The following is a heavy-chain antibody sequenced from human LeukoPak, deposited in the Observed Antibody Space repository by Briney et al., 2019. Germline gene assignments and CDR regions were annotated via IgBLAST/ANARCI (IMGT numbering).Heavy chain of an antibody. Sequence: GGSLRLSCAASGLTFSSYAMSWVCQAPGKGLEWVSAISGSGGSTYYADSVKGRFTISRDNSKNTLYLQMNSLKTEDTAVYYCTTARLLWFGELGDAFDIWGQGTMVTVSS. V-gene: IGHV3-23*01. CDR2: ISGSGGST. D-gene: IGHD3-10*01. J-gene: IGHJ3*02. CDR3: TTARLLWFGELGDAFDI. CDR1: GLTFSSYA.